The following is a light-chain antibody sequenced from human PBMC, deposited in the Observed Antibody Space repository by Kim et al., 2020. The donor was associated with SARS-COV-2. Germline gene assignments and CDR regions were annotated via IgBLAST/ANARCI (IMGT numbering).Light chain of an antibody. CDR1: QSISSY. J-gene: IGKJ2*01. V-gene: IGKV1-39*01. Sequence: DIQMTQSPFSLSASVGDRVTITCRASQSISSYLNWYQQKPGKAPKLLIYAASSLQSGVPSRFSGSGSGTDFTLTISSLQPEDFATYYCQQSYNTLYTFGQGTKLEIK. CDR2: AAS. CDR3: QQSYNTLYT.